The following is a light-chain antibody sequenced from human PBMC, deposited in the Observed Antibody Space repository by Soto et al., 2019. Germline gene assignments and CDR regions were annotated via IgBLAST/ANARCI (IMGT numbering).Light chain of an antibody. CDR3: QQFNNWPRT. CDR2: DAS. Sequence: EIAMTQSPATLSVSPGERATLSCRASQSVSSKLAWYQQKPGQAPRPLIYDASTRATGIPARFSGSGSGTEFTLTISSLQSEDFAVYYCQQFNNWPRTFGQGTKVEIK. V-gene: IGKV3-15*01. CDR1: QSVSSK. J-gene: IGKJ1*01.